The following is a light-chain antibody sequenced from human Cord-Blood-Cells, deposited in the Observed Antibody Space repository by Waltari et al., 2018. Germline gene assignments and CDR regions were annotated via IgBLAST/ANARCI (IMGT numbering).Light chain of an antibody. CDR1: RSDVGSYTL. J-gene: IGLJ3*02. Sequence: QSALTQPASVSGSPGQSITISCTGTRSDVGSYTLLSWYQQHPGKAPKLMIYEGSKRPSGVSNRFSGSKSGNTASLTISGLQAEDEADYYCCSYAGSSTLVFGGGTKLTVL. CDR3: CSYAGSSTLV. V-gene: IGLV2-23*01. CDR2: EGS.